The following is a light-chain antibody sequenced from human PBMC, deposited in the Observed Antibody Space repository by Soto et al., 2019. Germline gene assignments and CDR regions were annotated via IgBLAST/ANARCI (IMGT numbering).Light chain of an antibody. Sequence: EIVLTQSPGTLSLSPGERATLSCRASQSVTSSYLAWYQQKPGQAPRLLIYGASSRATGIPDRFSGSGSGTGFTRAISRLEPEDFAVYYCQQYGSSRFTCGQGTKLEIK. J-gene: IGKJ2*01. CDR1: QSVTSSY. CDR2: GAS. CDR3: QQYGSSRFT. V-gene: IGKV3-20*01.